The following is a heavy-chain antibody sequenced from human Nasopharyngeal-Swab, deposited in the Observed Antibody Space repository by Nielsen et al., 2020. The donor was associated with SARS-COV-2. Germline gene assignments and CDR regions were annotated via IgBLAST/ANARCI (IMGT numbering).Heavy chain of an antibody. CDR2: IIPIFGTA. J-gene: IGHJ4*02. CDR1: GGTFNTYA. D-gene: IGHD3-16*02. V-gene: IGHV1-69*13. CDR3: ARGRFLLGELSFDY. Sequence: SVKVSCKASGGTFNTYAITWVRQAPGQGLEWMGGIIPIFGTANYAQKFQGRVTITADESTSTAYMELSSLRSEDTAVYYCARGRFLLGELSFDYWGQGTLVTVSS.